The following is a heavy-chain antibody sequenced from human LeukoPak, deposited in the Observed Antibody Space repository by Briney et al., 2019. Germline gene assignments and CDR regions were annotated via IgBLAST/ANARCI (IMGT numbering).Heavy chain of an antibody. CDR1: GFTFSSYG. Sequence: SGGSLRLSCAASGFTFSSYGMHWVRQAPGKGLEWVAVIWYDGSNKCYADSVKGRFTISRDNSKNTLYLQMNSLRAEDTAVYYCAREERAYYYDSSGFPYSWGQGTLVTVSS. J-gene: IGHJ4*02. D-gene: IGHD3-22*01. V-gene: IGHV3-33*01. CDR3: AREERAYYYDSSGFPYS. CDR2: IWYDGSNK.